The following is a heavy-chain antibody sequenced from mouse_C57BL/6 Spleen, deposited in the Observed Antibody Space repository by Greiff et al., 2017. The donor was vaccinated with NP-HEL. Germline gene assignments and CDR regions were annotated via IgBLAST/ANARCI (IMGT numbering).Heavy chain of an antibody. CDR1: GFTFSDYY. V-gene: IGHV5-16*01. CDR3: ARDDRANAMDY. D-gene: IGHD3-2*01. Sequence: EVKVVESEGGLVQPGSSMKLSCTASGFTFSDYYMAWVRQVPEKGLEWVANINYDGSSTYYLDSLKSRFIISRDNAKNMLYLQMSSLKSEDTATYYCARDDRANAMDYWGQGTSVTVSS. J-gene: IGHJ4*01. CDR2: INYDGSST.